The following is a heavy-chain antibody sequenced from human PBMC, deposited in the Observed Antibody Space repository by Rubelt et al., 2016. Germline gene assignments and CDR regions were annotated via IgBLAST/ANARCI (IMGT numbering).Heavy chain of an antibody. CDR1: GYTLTELS. Sequence: SGAEVKKPGASVKVSCKVSGYTLTELSMHWVRQAPGKGLEWMGGFDPEDGETIYAQKFQGRVTMTEDTSTDTAYMELSSLRSEDTAVYYCATGGDFGVVIPNWFDPWGQGTLVTVSS. CDR2: FDPEDGET. J-gene: IGHJ5*02. V-gene: IGHV1-24*01. CDR3: ATGGDFGVVIPNWFDP. D-gene: IGHD3-3*01.